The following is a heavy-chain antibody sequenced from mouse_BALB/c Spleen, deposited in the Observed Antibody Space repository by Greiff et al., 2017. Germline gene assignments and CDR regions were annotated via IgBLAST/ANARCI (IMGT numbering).Heavy chain of an antibody. CDR1: GFTFSSYT. CDR3: TREGGGGYPVFDV. D-gene: IGHD2-2*01. J-gene: IGHJ1*01. V-gene: IGHV5-6-4*01. Sequence: DVQLVESGGGLVKPGGSLKLSCAASGFTFSSYTMSWVRQTPEKRLEWVATISSGGSYTYYPDSVKGRFTISRDNAKNTLYLQMSSLKSEDTAMYYCTREGGGGYPVFDVWGAGTTVTVSS. CDR2: ISSGGSYT.